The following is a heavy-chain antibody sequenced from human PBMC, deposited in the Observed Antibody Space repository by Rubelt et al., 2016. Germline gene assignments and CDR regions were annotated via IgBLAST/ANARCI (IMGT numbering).Heavy chain of an antibody. CDR2: IYYSGST. Sequence: QVQLQESGPGLVKPSETLSLTCTVSGGSISSYHWSWIRQPPGKGLEWIGYIYYSGSTNYNPSLKSRVTISVDTSKNQFSLKLGSVTAADTAVYYCAGGITIFGVASGYFDYWGQGTLVTVSS. CDR3: AGGITIFGVASGYFDY. V-gene: IGHV4-59*01. CDR1: GGSISSYH. D-gene: IGHD3-3*01. J-gene: IGHJ4*02.